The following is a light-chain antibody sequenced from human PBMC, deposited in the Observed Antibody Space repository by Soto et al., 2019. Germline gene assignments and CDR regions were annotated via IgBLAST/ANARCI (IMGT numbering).Light chain of an antibody. CDR3: QQVESYPST. V-gene: IGKV1-5*01. CDR2: AAS. CDR1: QSISSW. Sequence: DIQMTQSPSTLSASVGDRVTITCRASQSISSWLACYQQKPGKAPKLLIYAASSLQSGVPSRFSGSGFGTDFTLTITSLQPEDFATYYCQQVESYPSTFGGGTKVDI. J-gene: IGKJ4*01.